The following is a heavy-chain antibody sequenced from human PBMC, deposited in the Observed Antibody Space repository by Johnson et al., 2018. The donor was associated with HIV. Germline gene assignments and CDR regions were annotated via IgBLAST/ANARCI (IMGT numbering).Heavy chain of an antibody. CDR1: GFTFSDYY. J-gene: IGHJ3*02. CDR3: ARDRIAAAGHDAFDI. D-gene: IGHD6-13*01. Sequence: QVQLVESGGGLVKPGGSLRLSCVVSGFTFSDYYMSWIRQAPGKGLEWVSYISSSGSTIYYADSVKGRFTISRDNAKNSLYLQMNSLRAEDTAVYYWARDRIAAAGHDAFDIWGQGTMVTVSS. V-gene: IGHV3-11*04. CDR2: ISSSGSTI.